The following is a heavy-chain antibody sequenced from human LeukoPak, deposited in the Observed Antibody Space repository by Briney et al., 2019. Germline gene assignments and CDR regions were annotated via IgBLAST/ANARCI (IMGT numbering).Heavy chain of an antibody. V-gene: IGHV3-9*01. CDR1: GFTFVDYA. Sequence: GRSLRLSCAASGFTFVDYAMHWVRQAPGKGLEWVSGISWNSGSIGYADSVKGRFTISRDNAKNSLYLQMNSLRAEDTALYYCAKGTTNRIAAAGLTFDYWGQGTLVTVSS. CDR3: AKGTTNRIAAAGLTFDY. J-gene: IGHJ4*02. CDR2: ISWNSGSI. D-gene: IGHD6-13*01.